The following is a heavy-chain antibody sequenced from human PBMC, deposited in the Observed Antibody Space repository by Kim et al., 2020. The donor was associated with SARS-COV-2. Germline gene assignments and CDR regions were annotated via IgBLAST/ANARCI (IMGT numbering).Heavy chain of an antibody. J-gene: IGHJ4*02. CDR1: GFTFSSYA. V-gene: IGHV3-23*01. Sequence: GGSLRLSCAASGFTFSSYAMSWVRQAPGKGLEWVSAISGSGGSTYYADSVKGRLTISRDNSKNTLYLQMNRMRAEDTAVYYGAKEYSSSWAYWGQGNLVTVSS. CDR3: AKEYSSSWAY. D-gene: IGHD6-13*01. CDR2: ISGSGGST.